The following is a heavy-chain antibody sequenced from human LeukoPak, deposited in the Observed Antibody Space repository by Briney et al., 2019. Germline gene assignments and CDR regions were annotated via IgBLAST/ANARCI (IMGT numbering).Heavy chain of an antibody. CDR2: IRSKAYGGTA. D-gene: IGHD5-18*01. CDR1: GFTFGDYA. V-gene: IGHV3-49*04. J-gene: IGHJ4*02. Sequence: PGGSLRLSCTASGFTFGDYAMSWVRQAPGKGLEWVGFIRSKAYGGTAEYAASVKGRFTISRDDSKSIAYLQMNSLKTEDTAVYYCTRAGNGYSYGYGFDYWGQGTLVTVSS. CDR3: TRAGNGYSYGYGFDY.